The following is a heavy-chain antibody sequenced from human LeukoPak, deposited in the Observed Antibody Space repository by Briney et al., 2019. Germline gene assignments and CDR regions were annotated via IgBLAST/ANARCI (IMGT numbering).Heavy chain of an antibody. D-gene: IGHD3-3*01. J-gene: IGHJ4*02. V-gene: IGHV3-7*03. CDR2: VKQDGSEA. CDR3: AKSGGGYDQIIDY. Sequence: GGSLRLSCAASGFTFNNYWMTWVRQAPGKGLERVANVKQDGSEATYVDSVKGRFTISRDNAKKSLYLQMNSLRAEDTAVYYCAKSGGGYDQIIDYWGLGTLVTVSS. CDR1: GFTFNNYW.